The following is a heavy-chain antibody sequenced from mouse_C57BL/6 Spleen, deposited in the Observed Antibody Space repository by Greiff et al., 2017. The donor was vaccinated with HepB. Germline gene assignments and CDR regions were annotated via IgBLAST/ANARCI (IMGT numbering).Heavy chain of an antibody. Sequence: EVQLVESGGGLVQPGGSMKLSCAASGFTFSDAWMDWVRQSPEKGLEWVAEIRNKANNHATYYAESVKGRFTISRDDSKSSVYLQMNSLRAEDTGIYYCTRGGYYGPFDYWGQGTTLTVSS. J-gene: IGHJ2*01. CDR2: IRNKANNHAT. V-gene: IGHV6-6*01. CDR3: TRGGYYGPFDY. D-gene: IGHD1-1*01. CDR1: GFTFSDAW.